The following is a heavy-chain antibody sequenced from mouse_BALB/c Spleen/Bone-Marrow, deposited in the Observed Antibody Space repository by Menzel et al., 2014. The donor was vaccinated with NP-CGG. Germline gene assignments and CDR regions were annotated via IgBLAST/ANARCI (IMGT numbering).Heavy chain of an antibody. CDR3: ARYDYDVGYFDY. D-gene: IGHD2-4*01. CDR1: GYSITSDYA. CDR2: ISYSGSS. J-gene: IGHJ2*01. Sequence: EVKLQESGPGLVKPSQSLSLTCTVTGYSITSDYAWNWIRQFPGNKLEWMGYISYSGSSSYNPSLESRISITRDTSETQFFLQLHSVTTEDTATYYCARYDYDVGYFDYWGQDTTLTVSS. V-gene: IGHV3-2*02.